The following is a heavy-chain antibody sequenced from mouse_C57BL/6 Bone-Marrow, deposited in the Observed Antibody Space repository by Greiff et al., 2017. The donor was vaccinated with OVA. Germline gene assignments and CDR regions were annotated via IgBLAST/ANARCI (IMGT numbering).Heavy chain of an antibody. V-gene: IGHV1-74*01. CDR2: IHPSDSDT. CDR3: AIEGDYYYGSSYWYFDV. CDR1: GYTFTSYW. J-gene: IGHJ1*03. Sequence: QVQLQQPGAELVKPGASVKVSCKASGYTFTSYWMHWVKQRPGQGLEWIGRIHPSDSDTNYNQKFKGKATLTVDKSSSTAYMQLSSLTSEDSAVYSCAIEGDYYYGSSYWYFDVWGTGTTVTVSS. D-gene: IGHD1-1*01.